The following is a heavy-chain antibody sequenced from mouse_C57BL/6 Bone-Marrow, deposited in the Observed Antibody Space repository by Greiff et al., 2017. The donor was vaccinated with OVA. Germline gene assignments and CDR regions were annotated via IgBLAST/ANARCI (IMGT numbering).Heavy chain of an antibody. J-gene: IGHJ2*01. Sequence: EVQLQQSGPELVKPGASVKIPCKASGYTFTDYNMDWVKQSPGKSLEWIGDINPNNGGTIYNQKFKGKATLTVDKSSSTAYMELRSLTSEDTAVYYCARSAVTTRGYFDYWGQGTTLTVSS. CDR1: GYTFTDYN. CDR2: INPNNGGT. V-gene: IGHV1-18*01. D-gene: IGHD2-2*01. CDR3: ARSAVTTRGYFDY.